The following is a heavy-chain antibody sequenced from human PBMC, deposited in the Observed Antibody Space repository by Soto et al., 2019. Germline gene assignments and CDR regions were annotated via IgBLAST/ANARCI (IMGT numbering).Heavy chain of an antibody. CDR3: ARLVPATGGGAFDI. V-gene: IGHV4-39*01. J-gene: IGHJ3*02. CDR2: IYYSGST. CDR1: GGSISSSSYY. D-gene: IGHD2-2*01. Sequence: QLQLQESGPGLVKPSETLSLTCTVSGGSISSSSYYWGWIRQPPGKGLEWIGSIYYSGSTYYNPSLKSRVTISVDTSKNQVSLKLSSVTAADTAVYYWARLVPATGGGAFDIWGQGTMVTVSS.